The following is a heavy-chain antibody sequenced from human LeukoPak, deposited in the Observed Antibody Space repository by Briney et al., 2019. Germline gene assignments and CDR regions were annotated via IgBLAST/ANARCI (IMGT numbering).Heavy chain of an antibody. J-gene: IGHJ5*02. CDR2: IIPLLRRT. V-gene: IGHV1-69*05. CDR1: RDTFTNYT. Sequence: ASVKVSCKTSRDTFTNYTITWLRQAPGQGPQWMGRIIPLLRRTNYARTFQGRLTISTDESTSTIYLELSSLTSEDTAVYYCARAPRYSDWFDPWGQGTRVTVSS. CDR3: ARAPRYSDWFDP. D-gene: IGHD3-10*01.